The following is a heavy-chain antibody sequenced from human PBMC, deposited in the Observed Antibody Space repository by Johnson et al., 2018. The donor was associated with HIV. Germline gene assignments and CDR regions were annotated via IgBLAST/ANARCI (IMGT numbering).Heavy chain of an antibody. CDR1: GFTFRSYG. CDR3: AREVFTIFGATQRGAFDI. J-gene: IGHJ3*02. CDR2: ISYDGRKK. V-gene: IGHV3-30*03. Sequence: QVQLVESGGGVVRPGGSLRLSCAASGFTFRSYGMHWVRQAPGTGLAWVAVISYDGRKKYHADSVKGRFTISQDNSKNTLYLQMNSLRAEDTAVYYCAREVFTIFGATQRGAFDIWGQGTMVTVSS. D-gene: IGHD3-3*01.